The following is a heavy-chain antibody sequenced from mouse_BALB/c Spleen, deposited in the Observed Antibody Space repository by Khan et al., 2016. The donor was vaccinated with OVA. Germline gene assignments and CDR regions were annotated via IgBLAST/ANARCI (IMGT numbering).Heavy chain of an antibody. Sequence: VKLQESGAELARPGASVKMSCKASGYTFTSNTMHWVKQRPGQGLEWIGYINPRSSYTNYNQKFKDKATLTADKSSSTAYMQLSSLTSEDSAVYYCARRTTEYTMVYWGQGTSVTVSS. V-gene: IGHV1-4*01. CDR3: ARRTTEYTMVY. CDR1: GYTFTSNT. D-gene: IGHD2-14*01. J-gene: IGHJ4*01. CDR2: INPRSSYT.